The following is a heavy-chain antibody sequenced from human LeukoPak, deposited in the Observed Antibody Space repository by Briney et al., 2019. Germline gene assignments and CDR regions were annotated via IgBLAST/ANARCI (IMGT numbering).Heavy chain of an antibody. V-gene: IGHV3-7*01. Sequence: GGSLRLSCAASGFTFSTFWMTWVRQAPRKGLDWVASINQDGTEKHYVDSVKGRFTISRDNAKISLYLQMDSLRAEDTAVYYCARDRTPYCYDSTNGMDVWGQGTTVTVSS. D-gene: IGHD3-22*01. J-gene: IGHJ6*02. CDR2: INQDGTEK. CDR3: ARDRTPYCYDSTNGMDV. CDR1: GFTFSTFW.